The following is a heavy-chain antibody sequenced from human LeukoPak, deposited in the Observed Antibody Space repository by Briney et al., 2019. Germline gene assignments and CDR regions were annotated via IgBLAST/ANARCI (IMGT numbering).Heavy chain of an antibody. Sequence: ASVKVSCKVSGYTLTELSMHWVRQAPGKGLEWMGGFDPEDGETIYAQKFQGRVTMTEDTSTDAAYMELSSLRSEDTAVYYCATFRYFGVDYYTNPSFDYWGQGTLVTVSS. D-gene: IGHD3-3*01. CDR3: ATFRYFGVDYYTNPSFDY. J-gene: IGHJ4*02. V-gene: IGHV1-24*01. CDR1: GYTLTELS. CDR2: FDPEDGET.